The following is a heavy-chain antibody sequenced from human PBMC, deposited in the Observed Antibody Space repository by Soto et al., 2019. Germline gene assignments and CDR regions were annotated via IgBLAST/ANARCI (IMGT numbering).Heavy chain of an antibody. D-gene: IGHD5-18*01. CDR2: IIRDGSNT. CDR1: GFTFSSYW. CDR3: AGLDSSAYVF. Sequence: GGSLRLSCAAPGFTFSSYWMHWVRQAPGKGLVWVSSIIRDGSNTKYADSVKGRFTISRDNAKNALYLQMSSLSAEDTAVYYCAGLDSSAYVFWGQGTLVTVSS. J-gene: IGHJ4*02. V-gene: IGHV3-74*03.